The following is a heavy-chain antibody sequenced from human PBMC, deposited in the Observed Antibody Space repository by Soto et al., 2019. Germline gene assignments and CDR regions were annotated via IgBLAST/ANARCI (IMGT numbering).Heavy chain of an antibody. V-gene: IGHV3-30*01. CDR3: ARDVRVGEPDYFDD. CDR2: IGADGTHK. Sequence: QVRLVESGGGVVQPGRSLRLSCAASGSIIPCCAIHWIRQSPGKGLEWVAVIGADGTHKYYGDSVQGRFTISRDTSQNMVFLQMDSLTAEDTALYYCARDVRVGEPDYFDDWGQGTLVSVSS. J-gene: IGHJ4*02. D-gene: IGHD1-26*01. CDR1: GSIIPCCA.